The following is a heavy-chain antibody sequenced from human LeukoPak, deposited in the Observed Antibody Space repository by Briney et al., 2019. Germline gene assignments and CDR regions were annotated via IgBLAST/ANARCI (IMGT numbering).Heavy chain of an antibody. J-gene: IGHJ4*02. CDR3: VRDLAGADGY. Sequence: GGSLRLSCAASGFTFSKYWMHWVRQAPGKGLVWVSRIDTDGRTTNYADSVKGRFTISRDNAKATLFLQMNGLRVEDTAVYYCVRDLAGADGYWGQGTLVTVSS. CDR1: GFTFSKYW. CDR2: IDTDGRTT. D-gene: IGHD6-13*01. V-gene: IGHV3-74*01.